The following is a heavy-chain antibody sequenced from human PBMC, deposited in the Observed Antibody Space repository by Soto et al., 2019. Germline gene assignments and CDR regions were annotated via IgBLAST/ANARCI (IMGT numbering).Heavy chain of an antibody. Sequence: EVQLVESGGGLVQPGGSLRLSCAASGFTFSSYWMSWVRQAPGKGLEWVANIQQAGGEKYYVDSVKGRFTIARDNAKNSVYLQMNSLRAEDTAVYYCARIGRVTYGFDYWGQGTLVTVS. CDR2: IQQAGGEK. D-gene: IGHD4-17*01. CDR3: ARIGRVTYGFDY. V-gene: IGHV3-7*01. CDR1: GFTFSSYW. J-gene: IGHJ4*02.